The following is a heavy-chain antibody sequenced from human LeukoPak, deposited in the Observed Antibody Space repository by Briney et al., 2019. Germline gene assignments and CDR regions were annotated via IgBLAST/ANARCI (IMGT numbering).Heavy chain of an antibody. Sequence: GGSLRLSCAASGFTFSSYSMNWVRQAPGKGLEWVSSISSSSSYIYYADSVKGRFTISRDNAKNSLYLQMNSLRAEDTAVYYCARDAEFGYSYDYWGQGTLVTVSS. J-gene: IGHJ4*02. CDR3: ARDAEFGYSYDY. V-gene: IGHV3-21*01. CDR1: GFTFSSYS. CDR2: ISSSSSYI. D-gene: IGHD5-18*01.